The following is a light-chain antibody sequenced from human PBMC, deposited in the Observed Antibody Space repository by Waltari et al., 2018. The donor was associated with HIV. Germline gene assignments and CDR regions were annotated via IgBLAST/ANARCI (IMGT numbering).Light chain of an antibody. J-gene: IGLJ2*01. Sequence: QSALPQPPSASGSPGQSVTIPCTGTSSDVGDYNYVSWYQQHPGKAPKLMIVEVNKRSSGVPDRFSGSKSGNTASLTVSGLQAEDEAEYFCSSYGGNSNVVFGGGTKLTVL. CDR1: SSDVGDYNY. CDR2: EVN. V-gene: IGLV2-8*01. CDR3: SSYGGNSNVV.